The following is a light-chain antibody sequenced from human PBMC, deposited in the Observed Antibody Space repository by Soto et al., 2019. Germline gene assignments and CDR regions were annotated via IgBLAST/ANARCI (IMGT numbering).Light chain of an antibody. CDR3: QVWDGPSDQQV. CDR1: NIGSES. V-gene: IGLV3-21*04. CDR2: YDS. Sequence: SYELTQPPSVSVAPGETARITCGGNNIGSESVHWYQQKPVQAPVLVMYYDSARPSGIPERFSGSNSGNTATLTISRVEAGDEADYFCQVWDGPSDQQVFGGGTKLTVL. J-gene: IGLJ3*02.